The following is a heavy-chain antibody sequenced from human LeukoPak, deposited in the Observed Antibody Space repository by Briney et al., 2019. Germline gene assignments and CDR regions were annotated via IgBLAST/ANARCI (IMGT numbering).Heavy chain of an antibody. V-gene: IGHV4-38-2*01. J-gene: IGHJ4*02. D-gene: IGHD3-10*01. Sequence: SETLSLTCAVSGYSISSGDCWGWIRQSPGKGLEWIGNIFHSGSTYHNPYLKSRVTISVDTSKNEFSMKLSSVTAADTAVYYCARGIYYLIEYWGQGTLVTVSS. CDR3: ARGIYYLIEY. CDR1: GYSISSGDC. CDR2: IFHSGST.